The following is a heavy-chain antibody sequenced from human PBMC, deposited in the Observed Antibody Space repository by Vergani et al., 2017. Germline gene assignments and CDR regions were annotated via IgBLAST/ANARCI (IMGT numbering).Heavy chain of an antibody. J-gene: IGHJ6*02. CDR1: GFTFSSYG. CDR2: IWYDGSNK. D-gene: IGHD3-9*01. Sequence: QVQLVESGGGVVQPGRSLRLSCAASGFTFSSYGMHWVRQAPGQGLEWVAVIWYDGSNKYYADSVKGRFTISRDNSKNTLYLQMNSLRAEDTAVYYCAREDALGFDWSKPARGYYYGMDVWGQGTTVTVSS. V-gene: IGHV3-33*01. CDR3: AREDALGFDWSKPARGYYYGMDV.